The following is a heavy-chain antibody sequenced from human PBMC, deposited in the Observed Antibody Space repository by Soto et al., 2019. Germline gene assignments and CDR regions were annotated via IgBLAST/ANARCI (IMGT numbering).Heavy chain of an antibody. CDR3: ARGQPQWLVSNYYYYYMDV. CDR1: GGSISSYY. Sequence: SESLSLTCTVSGGSISSYYWSWIRQPPGKGLEWIGEINHSGSTNYNPSLKSRVTISVDTSKNQFSLKLSSVTAADTAVYYCARGQPQWLVSNYYYYYMDVWGKGTTVTVSS. D-gene: IGHD6-19*01. CDR2: INHSGST. V-gene: IGHV4-34*01. J-gene: IGHJ6*03.